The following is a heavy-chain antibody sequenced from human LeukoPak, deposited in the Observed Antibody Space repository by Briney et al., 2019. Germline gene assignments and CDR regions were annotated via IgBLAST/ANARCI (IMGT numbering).Heavy chain of an antibody. CDR1: GGSISSYS. J-gene: IGHJ4*02. V-gene: IGHV4-59*12. CDR2: IYYSGST. Sequence: PSETLSLTCTVSGGSISSYSWSWIRQPPGKGLEWIGYIYYSGSTYYNPSLKSRVTISVDTSKNQFSLKLSSVTAADTAVYYCARVRRLTYYDSSGIFDYWGQGTLVTVSS. CDR3: ARVRRLTYYDSSGIFDY. D-gene: IGHD3-22*01.